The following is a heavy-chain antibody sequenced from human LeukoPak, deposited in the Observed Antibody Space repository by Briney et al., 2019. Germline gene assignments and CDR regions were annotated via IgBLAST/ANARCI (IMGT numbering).Heavy chain of an antibody. V-gene: IGHV3-23*01. J-gene: IGHJ3*02. CDR3: AKDVSAAAGQDAFDI. D-gene: IGHD6-13*01. Sequence: GGSLRLSCAASGFTFSSYAMTWVRQAPGKGLEWVSAISGSGGSPYYADSVKGRFTVSRGNSKNMLYLQMNSLRAEDTAVYFCAKDVSAAAGQDAFDIWGQGTLVTVSS. CDR1: GFTFSSYA. CDR2: ISGSGGSP.